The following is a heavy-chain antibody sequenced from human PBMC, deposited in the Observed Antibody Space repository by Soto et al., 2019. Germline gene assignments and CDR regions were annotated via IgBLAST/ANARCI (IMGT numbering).Heavy chain of an antibody. J-gene: IGHJ4*02. CDR1: VFPFGANA. D-gene: IGHD3-22*01. V-gene: IGHV3-23*01. CDR3: VRDGLDYYDTERLYFDN. Sequence: EVQVLESGGGLVQPGGSLRLSCVVSVFPFGANAMSWVRQAPGKGLEWVSGLSNTGRRTSYADSVKGRFTISRDNANNSLYLQMNSLRAEDTATYYCVRDGLDYYDTERLYFDNWGQGTLVTVSS. CDR2: LSNTGRRT.